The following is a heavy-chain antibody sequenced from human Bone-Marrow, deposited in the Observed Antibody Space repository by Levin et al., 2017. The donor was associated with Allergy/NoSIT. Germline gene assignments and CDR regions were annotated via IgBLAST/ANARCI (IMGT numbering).Heavy chain of an antibody. D-gene: IGHD3-9*01. CDR3: AKYFPSGYYYGMDV. V-gene: IGHV3-7*01. CDR2: IKQDGSEK. J-gene: IGHJ6*02. Sequence: GGSLRLSCAASGFTFSSYWMSWVRQAPGKGLEWVANIKQDGSEKYYVDSVKGRFTISRDNAKNSLYLQMNSLRAEDTAVYYCAKYFPSGYYYGMDVWGQGTTVTVSS. CDR1: GFTFSSYW.